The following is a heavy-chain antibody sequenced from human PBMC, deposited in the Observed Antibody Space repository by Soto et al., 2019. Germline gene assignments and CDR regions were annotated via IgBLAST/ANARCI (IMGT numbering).Heavy chain of an antibody. CDR3: AHSYCSGGTCYYYYYMDV. D-gene: IGHD2-15*01. V-gene: IGHV2-5*02. Sequence: QITLKESGPTLVKPTQTLTLTCSFSGFSLSTSGVGVGWIRQPPGKALEWLAVIYWDDDKRYSPSLKSRLTITRDTSKNQVVLTMTNMDPVDTATYYCAHSYCSGGTCYYYYYMDVWGKGTTVTVSS. CDR2: IYWDDDK. CDR1: GFSLSTSGVG. J-gene: IGHJ6*03.